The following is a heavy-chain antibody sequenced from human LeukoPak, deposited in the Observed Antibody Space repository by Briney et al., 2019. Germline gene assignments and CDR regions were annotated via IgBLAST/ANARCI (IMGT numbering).Heavy chain of an antibody. V-gene: IGHV4-59*01. D-gene: IGHD6-13*01. CDR1: GGSISSYY. J-gene: IGHJ6*02. CDR2: IYYSGST. CDR3: ARGRTAVADYGMDV. Sequence: SETLSLTCTVSGGSISSYYWSWIRQPPGKGLEWIGYIYYSGSTNYNPSLKSRVTISVDTSKNQFSLKLSSVTAADTAVYYCARGRTAVADYGMDVWGQGTTVTVSS.